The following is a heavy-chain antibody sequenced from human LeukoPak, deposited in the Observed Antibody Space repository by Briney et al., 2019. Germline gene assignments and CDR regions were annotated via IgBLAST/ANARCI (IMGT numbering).Heavy chain of an antibody. CDR2: ISGSNNNT. V-gene: IGHV3-23*01. D-gene: IGHD1-26*01. CDR3: GRTTTTNYYASLNS. CDR1: GFTFSNYG. Sequence: PGGSLRLSCAASGFTFSNYGMSWVRQAPGKGLEWVSGISGSNNNTYYADSVKGRFTISRDNSKNTIYLQMNSLRAEDTAIYYCGRTTTTNYYASLNSWGQGTLVTVSS. J-gene: IGHJ4*02.